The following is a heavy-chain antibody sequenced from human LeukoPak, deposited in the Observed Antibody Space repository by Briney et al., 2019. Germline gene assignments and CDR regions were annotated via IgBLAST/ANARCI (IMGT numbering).Heavy chain of an antibody. CDR2: IYTSGST. Sequence: PSETLSLTCTVCGGSISSCYWSWIRQPAGKGLEWIGSIYTSGSTNYTPSLKSRVTMSVDTSKNQFSLKLSSVTAADTAVYYCARVISTVTTYWFDPWGQGTLVTVSS. D-gene: IGHD4-17*01. CDR3: ARVISTVTTYWFDP. V-gene: IGHV4-4*07. J-gene: IGHJ5*02. CDR1: GGSISSCY.